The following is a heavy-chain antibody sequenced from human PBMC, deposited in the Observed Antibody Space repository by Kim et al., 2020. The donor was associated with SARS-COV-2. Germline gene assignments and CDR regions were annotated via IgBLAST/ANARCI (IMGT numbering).Heavy chain of an antibody. Sequence: PNRGGTNYGQKFQGRVTMTRDTSISTAYMEMSRLRSDDTAVYYCARGIDYWGQGTLVTVSS. CDR3: ARGIDY. V-gene: IGHV1-2*02. CDR2: PNRGGT. J-gene: IGHJ4*02.